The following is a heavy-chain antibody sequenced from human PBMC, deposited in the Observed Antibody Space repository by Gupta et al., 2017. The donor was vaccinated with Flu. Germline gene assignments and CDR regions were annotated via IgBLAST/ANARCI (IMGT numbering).Heavy chain of an antibody. D-gene: IGHD3-16*02. CDR2: ISYDGSNK. V-gene: IGHV3-30*18. CDR1: GFNFSSNG. Sequence: QVQLVESGGGVVQPGRYLRLACSACGFNFSSNGMHRARQAPGKGLGWVAVISYDGSNKYYADSVKGRFTISRDNSKNTLYLQMNSLRAEDTAVYYCAKDHYVWGSYRQDYWGQGTLVTVSS. CDR3: AKDHYVWGSYRQDY. J-gene: IGHJ4*02.